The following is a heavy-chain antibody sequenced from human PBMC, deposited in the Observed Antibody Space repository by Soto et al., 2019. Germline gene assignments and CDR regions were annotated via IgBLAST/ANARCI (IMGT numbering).Heavy chain of an antibody. V-gene: IGHV3-64D*06. CDR1: RFTFTSYC. CDR3: VKNRGVAISDFFD. CDR2: ISRDRGRI. J-gene: IGHJ1*01. D-gene: IGHD3-16*01. Sequence: GRCMSLAWSLSRFTFTSYCIRWVRQPPRKGLEYLSHISRDRGRIFYADSVKGRVTISRDNSNNMLYLQMNSLRPDDSAVYFCVKNRGVAISDFFDWGQGTLVTVSS.